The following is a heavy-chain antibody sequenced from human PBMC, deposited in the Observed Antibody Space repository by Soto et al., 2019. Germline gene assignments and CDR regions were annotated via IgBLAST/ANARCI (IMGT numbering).Heavy chain of an antibody. Sequence: TLSLTCTVSGGSISSYYWSWIRQPAGKGLEWIGRIYTSGSTNYNPSLKSRVTMSVDTSKNQFSLKLSSVTAADTAVYYCATIMPGYSYGPTYYFDYWGQGTLVTVSS. V-gene: IGHV4-4*07. D-gene: IGHD5-18*01. CDR2: IYTSGST. CDR3: ATIMPGYSYGPTYYFDY. J-gene: IGHJ4*02. CDR1: GGSISSYY.